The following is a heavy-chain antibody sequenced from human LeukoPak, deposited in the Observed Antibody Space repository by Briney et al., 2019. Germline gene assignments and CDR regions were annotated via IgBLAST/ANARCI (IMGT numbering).Heavy chain of an antibody. J-gene: IGHJ4*02. CDR2: IYYSGST. CDR3: ARLPTVTFFDY. V-gene: IGHV4-39*01. Sequence: SETLSLTCTVSGGSISSSSYYWGWIRQPPGKGLEWIGSIYYSGSTYYNPSLKSRVTISVDTSKNQFSLRLSSVTAADTAVYYCARLPTVTFFDYWGQGTLVTVSS. D-gene: IGHD4-17*01. CDR1: GGSISSSSYY.